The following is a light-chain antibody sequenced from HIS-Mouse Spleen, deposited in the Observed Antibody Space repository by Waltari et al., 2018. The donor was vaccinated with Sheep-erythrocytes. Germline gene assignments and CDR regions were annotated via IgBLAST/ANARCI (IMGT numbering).Light chain of an antibody. CDR2: KAS. J-gene: IGKJ4*01. Sequence: DIQMTQSPSTLSASVGDRVTITCRARQSISSWLAWYQQKPGKAPKLLIYKASSLESGVPSRFSGSGSGTEFTLNISSLQPDDFATYYCQQYNSYSPLTFGGGTKVEIK. CDR3: QQYNSYSPLT. V-gene: IGKV1-5*03. CDR1: QSISSW.